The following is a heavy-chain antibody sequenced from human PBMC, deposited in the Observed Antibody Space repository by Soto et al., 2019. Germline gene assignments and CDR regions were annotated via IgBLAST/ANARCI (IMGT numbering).Heavy chain of an antibody. CDR2: ISGSGGST. CDR3: AKGYYYDSSGYSRGAFDI. Sequence: QPVGSLRLSCAASGFTFSSYAMSWVRQAPGKGLEWVSAISGSGGSTYYADSVKGRFTISRDNSKNTLYLQMNSLRAEDTAVYYCAKGYYYDSSGYSRGAFDIWGQGTMVTVSS. V-gene: IGHV3-23*01. J-gene: IGHJ3*02. D-gene: IGHD3-22*01. CDR1: GFTFSSYA.